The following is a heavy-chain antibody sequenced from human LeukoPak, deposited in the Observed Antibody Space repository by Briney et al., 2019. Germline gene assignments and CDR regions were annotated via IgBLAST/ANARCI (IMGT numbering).Heavy chain of an antibody. Sequence: GGSLRLSCAASGFTFSSYSMNWVRQAPGKGLEWVSSISSSSSYIYYADSVKGRFTISRDNAKNSLYLQMNSLRAEDTAVYYCTTDTYYDILTGYYWDYWGQGTLVTVSS. D-gene: IGHD3-9*01. V-gene: IGHV3-21*03. J-gene: IGHJ4*02. CDR1: GFTFSSYS. CDR3: TTDTYYDILTGYYWDY. CDR2: ISSSSSYI.